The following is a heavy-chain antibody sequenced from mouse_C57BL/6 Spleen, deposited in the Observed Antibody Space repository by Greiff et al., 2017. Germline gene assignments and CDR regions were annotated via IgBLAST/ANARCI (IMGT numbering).Heavy chain of an antibody. CDR1: GSNIKDDY. CDR3: TRDSSGLFAY. Sequence: VQLQQSGAELVRPGASVKLSCTASGSNIKDDYMHWVKQRPEQGLEWIGWIDPENGDTEYASKFQGKATITADTSSNTAYLQLSSLTSEDTAVYYCTRDSSGLFAYWGQGTLVTVSA. J-gene: IGHJ3*01. D-gene: IGHD3-2*02. V-gene: IGHV14-4*01. CDR2: IDPENGDT.